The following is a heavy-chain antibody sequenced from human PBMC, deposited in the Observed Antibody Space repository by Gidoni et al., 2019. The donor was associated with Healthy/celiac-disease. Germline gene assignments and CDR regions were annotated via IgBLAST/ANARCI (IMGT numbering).Heavy chain of an antibody. Sequence: EVQLVQSGAEVKKHGESRKISCKGAGYSCNSSWIGGVRQMPGKGLEWMGIIYPGDSDTRYSPSFHGQVTISADKSISTAYLQWSSLKASDTAMYYCARLAYCGGVCYSGGWFDPWCQGTLVTVSS. CDR3: ARLAYCGGVCYSGGWFDP. V-gene: IGHV5-51*01. J-gene: IGHJ5*02. D-gene: IGHD2-21*02. CDR1: GYSCNSSW. CDR2: IYPGDSDT.